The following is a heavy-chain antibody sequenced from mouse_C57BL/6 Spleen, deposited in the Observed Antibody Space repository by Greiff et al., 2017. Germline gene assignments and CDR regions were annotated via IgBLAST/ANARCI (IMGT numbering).Heavy chain of an antibody. Sequence: VQLQQSGPELVKPGASVKISCKASGYTFTDYYMNWVKQSHGKSLEWIGDINPNNGGTSYNQKFKGKATLTVDKSSSTAYMELRSLTSEDSAVYYCARGSPTDFDYWGQGTTLTVSS. V-gene: IGHV1-26*01. D-gene: IGHD2-10*01. J-gene: IGHJ2*01. CDR3: ARGSPTDFDY. CDR2: INPNNGGT. CDR1: GYTFTDYY.